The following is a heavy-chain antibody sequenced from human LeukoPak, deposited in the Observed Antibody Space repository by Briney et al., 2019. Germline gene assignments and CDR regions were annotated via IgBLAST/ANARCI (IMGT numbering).Heavy chain of an antibody. J-gene: IGHJ5*02. CDR2: VDPEDGET. CDR1: GYTFTDYY. V-gene: IGHV1-69-2*01. Sequence: ASVKISCKVSGYTFTDYYMHWVQQAPGKGLEWMGLVDPEDGETIYAEKFQGRVTITADTSTDTAYMELSSLRSEDTAVYYCATVRPTYRNNNWFDPWGQGTLVTVSS. D-gene: IGHD4-11*01. CDR3: ATVRPTYRNNNWFDP.